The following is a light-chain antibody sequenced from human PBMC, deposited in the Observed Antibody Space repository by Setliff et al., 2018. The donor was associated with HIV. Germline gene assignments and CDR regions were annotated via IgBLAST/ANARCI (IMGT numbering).Light chain of an antibody. V-gene: IGLV2-23*02. CDR1: SSDIGSYNL. CDR2: EVT. CDR3: CSYAGDNIVL. Sequence: QSVLTQPASVSGSPGQSITVSCTGTSSDIGSYNLVSWYQQHPDKAPKIMIYEVTKRPSGVSNRFSGSKSGNTASLTISGLQADDEANYYCCSYAGDNIVLFGGGTQLTVL. J-gene: IGLJ2*01.